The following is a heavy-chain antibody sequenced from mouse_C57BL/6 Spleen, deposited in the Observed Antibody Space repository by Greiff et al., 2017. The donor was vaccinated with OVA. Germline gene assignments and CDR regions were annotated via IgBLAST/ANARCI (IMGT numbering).Heavy chain of an antibody. Sequence: QVQLQQPGAELVKPGASVKLSCKASGYAFSSSWMNWVKQRPGKGLEWIGRIYPGDGDTNYNGKFKGKATLTADKSSSTAYMQLSSLTSEDSAVYFCASGTGTDYAMDYWGQGTSVTVSS. CDR2: IYPGDGDT. CDR3: ASGTGTDYAMDY. J-gene: IGHJ4*01. V-gene: IGHV1-82*01. CDR1: GYAFSSSW. D-gene: IGHD4-1*01.